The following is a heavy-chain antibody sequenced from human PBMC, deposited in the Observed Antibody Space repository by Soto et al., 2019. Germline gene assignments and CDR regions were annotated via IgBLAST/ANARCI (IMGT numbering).Heavy chain of an antibody. D-gene: IGHD1-26*01. CDR3: ARSSGGNFGIIIEGTNWFAQ. Sequence: ASVKVSCKAPRDTFTSYYINWVRQAPGQGLEWMGVINPHGGSTAYAQKFKGRVTLTRDTSASTVYMEVSSLTSEDTAMYYCARSSGGNFGIIIEGTNWFAQWGQGTLVNVSS. CDR2: INPHGGST. V-gene: IGHV1-46*01. J-gene: IGHJ5*02. CDR1: RDTFTSYY.